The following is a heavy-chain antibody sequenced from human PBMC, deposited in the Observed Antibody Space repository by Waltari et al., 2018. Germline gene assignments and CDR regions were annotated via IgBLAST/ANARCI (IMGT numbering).Heavy chain of an antibody. CDR2: INHSGST. CDR3: ARGPRYSSGWLTY. V-gene: IGHV4-34*01. J-gene: IGHJ4*02. D-gene: IGHD6-19*01. Sequence: QVQLQQWGAGLLKLSETLSLTCAVYGGSFSGYYWSWIRQPPGKGLEWIGEINHSGSTNYNPSLKSRVTISVDTSKNQFSLKLSSVTAADTAVYYCARGPRYSSGWLTYWGQGTLVTVSS. CDR1: GGSFSGYY.